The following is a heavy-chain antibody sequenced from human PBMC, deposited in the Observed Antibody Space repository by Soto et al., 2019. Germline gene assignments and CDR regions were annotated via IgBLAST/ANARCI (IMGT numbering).Heavy chain of an antibody. V-gene: IGHV3-23*01. D-gene: IGHD6-19*01. Sequence: PGGSLRLSCAASGFTFSSYAMSWVRQAPGKGLEWVSAISGSGGSTYYADSVKGRFTISRDNSKNTLYLQMNSLRAEDTAVYYCANARAVGGHYYFDYWGQGTLVTVSS. CDR1: GFTFSSYA. J-gene: IGHJ4*02. CDR2: ISGSGGST. CDR3: ANARAVGGHYYFDY.